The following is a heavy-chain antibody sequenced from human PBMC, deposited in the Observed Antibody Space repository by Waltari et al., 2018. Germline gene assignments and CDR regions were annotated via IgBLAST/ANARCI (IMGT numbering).Heavy chain of an antibody. CDR2: ISSSSSYI. Sequence: EVQLVESGGGLVKPGGSLRLSCAASGFTFSSYSMNWVRQAPGKGLEWVSSISSSSSYIYYADSVKGRFTISRDNAMNSLYLQLNSLGAEDTAVYYCARLGIAVADYWGQGTLVTVSS. CDR1: GFTFSSYS. J-gene: IGHJ4*02. V-gene: IGHV3-21*01. D-gene: IGHD6-19*01. CDR3: ARLGIAVADY.